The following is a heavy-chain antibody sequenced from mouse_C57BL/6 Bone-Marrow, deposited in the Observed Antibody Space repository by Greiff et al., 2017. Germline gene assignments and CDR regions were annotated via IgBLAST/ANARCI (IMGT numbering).Heavy chain of an antibody. J-gene: IGHJ1*03. V-gene: IGHV1-81*01. CDR2: IYPRSGNT. Sequence: QVQLQQSGAELARPGASVKLSCKASGYTFTSYGISWVKQRTGQGLEWIGEIYPRSGNTYYNEKFKGKATLTADKSSSTAYMELRSLTSEDSAVYFCVRALLRLYWYFDVWGTGTTVTVSS. D-gene: IGHD1-1*01. CDR1: GYTFTSYG. CDR3: VRALLRLYWYFDV.